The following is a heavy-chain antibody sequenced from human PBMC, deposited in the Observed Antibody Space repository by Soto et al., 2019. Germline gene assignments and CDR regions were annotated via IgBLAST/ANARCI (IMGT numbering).Heavy chain of an antibody. CDR3: ARDNPQCSGGSCYPDAFDI. Sequence: ASVKVSCKASGYTFTSYGISWVRQAPGQGLEWKGWISAYNGNTNYAQKLQGRVTMTTDTSTSTAYMELRSLRSDDTAVYYCARDNPQCSGGSCYPDAFDIWGQGTMVTVSS. V-gene: IGHV1-18*01. CDR2: ISAYNGNT. CDR1: GYTFTSYG. D-gene: IGHD2-15*01. J-gene: IGHJ3*02.